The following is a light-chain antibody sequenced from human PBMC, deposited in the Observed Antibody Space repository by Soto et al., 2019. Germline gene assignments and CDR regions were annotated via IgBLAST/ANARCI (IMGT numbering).Light chain of an antibody. J-gene: IGKJ1*01. V-gene: IGKV1-5*01. CDR2: DAS. Sequence: SQMTHSPATLSSSLGHRFTITCRASQSVSTWLAWYQQKTGTAPNVLIYDASSLQSGVPSRFSGSGPGTEFTLTIRSLQPDDVATYYCQQYNSYFQTFGQGTKVDI. CDR3: QQYNSYFQT. CDR1: QSVSTW.